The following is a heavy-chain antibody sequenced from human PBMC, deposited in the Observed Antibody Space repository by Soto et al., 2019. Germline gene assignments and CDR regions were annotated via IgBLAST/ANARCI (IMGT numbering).Heavy chain of an antibody. J-gene: IGHJ5*02. CDR2: INAGNGNT. CDR3: ARGDYCGGDCYIPNWFDP. V-gene: IGHV1-3*01. CDR1: GYTFTSYA. Sequence: ASVKVSCQASGYTFTSYAVHWVRQAPGQRLEWMGWINAGNGNTKYSQKFQGRVTITRDTSASTAYMELSSLRSEDTAVYYCARGDYCGGDCYIPNWFDPWGQGTLVTVSS. D-gene: IGHD2-21*02.